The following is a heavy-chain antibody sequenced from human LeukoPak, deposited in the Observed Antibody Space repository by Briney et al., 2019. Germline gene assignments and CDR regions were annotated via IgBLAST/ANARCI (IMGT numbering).Heavy chain of an antibody. Sequence: KASETLSLTCSVSGGSISTYLWSWIRQPPGKGLEWIGYIYYRGSTNYNPSLRSRVTISMDTSMNQFSLRLTSMTAADTAVYYCARDGGEVGASTWFDPWGQGTLVTVSS. V-gene: IGHV4-59*13. D-gene: IGHD1-26*01. CDR3: ARDGGEVGASTWFDP. CDR1: GGSISTYL. J-gene: IGHJ5*02. CDR2: IYYRGST.